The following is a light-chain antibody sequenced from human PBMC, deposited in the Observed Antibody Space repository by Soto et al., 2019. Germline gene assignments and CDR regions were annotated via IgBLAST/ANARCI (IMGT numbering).Light chain of an antibody. J-gene: IGKJ4*01. CDR1: QSVSSN. CDR3: QQYGSSPLT. V-gene: IGKV3-20*01. Sequence: EIVMTQSPATLSVSPGERATLSCRASQSVSSNLAWYQQKPGQAPRLLIYGASSRATGIPDRFSGSGSGTDFTLTISRLDPEDFAAYSCQQYGSSPLTFGGGTKV. CDR2: GAS.